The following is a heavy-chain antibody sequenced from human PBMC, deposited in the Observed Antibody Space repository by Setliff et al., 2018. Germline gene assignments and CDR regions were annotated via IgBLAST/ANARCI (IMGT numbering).Heavy chain of an antibody. V-gene: IGHV3-20*04. J-gene: IGHJ3*02. CDR2: INWNGGST. D-gene: IGHD4-17*01. Sequence: PGGSLRLSCAASGFTFDDYGMSWVRQAPGKGLEWVSGINWNGGSTGYADSVKGRFTISRDNAKNSLYLQMNSLRAEDTALYYCARRRLSRGDYGLSDFDIWGQGTMVTVSS. CDR1: GFTFDDYG. CDR3: ARRRLSRGDYGLSDFDI.